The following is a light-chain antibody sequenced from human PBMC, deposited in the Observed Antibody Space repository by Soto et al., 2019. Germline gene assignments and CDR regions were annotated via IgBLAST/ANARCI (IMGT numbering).Light chain of an antibody. CDR2: DVS. J-gene: IGLJ1*01. CDR1: GSDVGAYSY. Sequence: QSALTQPASVSGSPGQSITISCTGTGSDVGAYSYVSWYQQHPGQAPKLIIYDVSNRPSGVSDRFSGSKSGNTASLTISGLQSEDEADYYCDSYTSSSSYAFGTGTKLTVL. CDR3: DSYTSSSSYA. V-gene: IGLV2-14*01.